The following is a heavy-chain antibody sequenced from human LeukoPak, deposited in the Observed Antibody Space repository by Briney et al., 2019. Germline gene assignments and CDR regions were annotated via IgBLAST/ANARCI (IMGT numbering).Heavy chain of an antibody. V-gene: IGHV4-31*03. J-gene: IGHJ4*02. CDR2: IYNSGST. Sequence: SETLPLTCIVSGASFNTGDYYWNWIRQHPGKGLEWIGYIYNSGSTYYNPSLKSRVTISVDTSKNHFSLRLTSVTAADSAVYYCARGAPPDSWGQGTLVTVSS. CDR3: ARGAPPDS. CDR1: GASFNTGDYY.